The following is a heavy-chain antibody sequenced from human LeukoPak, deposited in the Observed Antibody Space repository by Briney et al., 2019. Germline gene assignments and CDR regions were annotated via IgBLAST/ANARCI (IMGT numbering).Heavy chain of an antibody. D-gene: IGHD4-23*01. Sequence: SETVSLTCSVSGGSISSGGYYWSWIRQHPGKGLEWIGYIYYSGSTYYNPSLKSRVTISVDTSKNQFSLKLSSVTAADTAVYYCARVTTVVTVDYWGQGTLVTVSS. V-gene: IGHV4-31*03. CDR3: ARVTTVVTVDY. J-gene: IGHJ4*02. CDR1: GGSISSGGYY. CDR2: IYYSGST.